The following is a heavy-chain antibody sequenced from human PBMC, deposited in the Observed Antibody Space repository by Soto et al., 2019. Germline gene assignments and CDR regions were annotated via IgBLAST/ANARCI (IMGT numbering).Heavy chain of an antibody. CDR1: GGSVRSGSYY. J-gene: IGHJ4*02. CDR3: ARDSSGRHDY. V-gene: IGHV4-61*01. CDR2: IYQSGTT. D-gene: IGHD3-22*01. Sequence: SATLSLTCRVSGGSVRSGSYYWTWIRQPPGKGLEWIGYIYQSGTTNYNASLKSRVTISIDTSKNQFFLKLNSVTAADTAVYYCARDSSGRHDYWGQGTLVTVSS.